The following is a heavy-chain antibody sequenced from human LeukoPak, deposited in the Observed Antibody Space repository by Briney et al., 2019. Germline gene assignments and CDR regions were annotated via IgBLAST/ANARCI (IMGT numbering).Heavy chain of an antibody. CDR3: ARGPNSNWSGLDF. V-gene: IGHV3-74*01. J-gene: IGHJ4*02. CDR1: GCSFSGHW. D-gene: IGHD6-6*01. Sequence: GGSLRLSCIASGCSFSGHWMHWARHLPGKGLVWVSRISPTGSTTRYADSVKGRFTVSRDNAKNTLYLQVNNLRAEDTAVYYCARGPNSNWSGLDFWGQGTLLTVSS. CDR2: ISPTGSTT.